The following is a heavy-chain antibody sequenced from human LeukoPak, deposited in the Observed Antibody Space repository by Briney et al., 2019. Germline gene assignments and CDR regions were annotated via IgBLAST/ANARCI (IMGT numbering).Heavy chain of an antibody. CDR3: AKAGRLWLLGYFDY. V-gene: IGHV3-23*01. CDR2: ISGSGGST. CDR1: GFTFSSYA. D-gene: IGHD5-18*01. J-gene: IGHJ4*02. Sequence: GGSLRLSCAASGFTFSSYAMSWVRQAPGKGLEWVSTISGSGGSTYYADSVKGRFTISRDNSKNTLYLQMNSLRAEDTAVYYCAKAGRLWLLGYFDYWGQGTLVTVSS.